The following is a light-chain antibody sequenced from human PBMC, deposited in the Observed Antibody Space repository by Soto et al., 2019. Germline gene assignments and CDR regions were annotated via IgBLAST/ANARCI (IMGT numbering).Light chain of an antibody. CDR1: SSDVGNYNL. CDR3: CSYARSNTWV. CDR2: EGS. Sequence: QSVLTQPASVSGSPGQSITISCTGTSSDVGNYNLVSWYQQHPGKAPKLMIYEGSKGPSGVSNRFSGSKSGNTASLTISGLQAEDEADYYCCSYARSNTWVFGGGTKLTVL. J-gene: IGLJ3*02. V-gene: IGLV2-23*01.